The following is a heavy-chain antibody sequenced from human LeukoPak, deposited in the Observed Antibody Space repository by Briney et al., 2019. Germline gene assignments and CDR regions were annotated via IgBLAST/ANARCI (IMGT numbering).Heavy chain of an antibody. D-gene: IGHD1-1*01. Sequence: GGSLRLSCRASRFSFGDYDMHWVRQAPGKGLEWVAVISYDGSRKHYADSVRGRFSISRDNSESTLFLQMNSLTTDDTSVYFCAKYAYNWNAPDGFDMWGQGTMVIVSS. J-gene: IGHJ3*02. V-gene: IGHV3-30*18. CDR1: RFSFGDYD. CDR3: AKYAYNWNAPDGFDM. CDR2: ISYDGSRK.